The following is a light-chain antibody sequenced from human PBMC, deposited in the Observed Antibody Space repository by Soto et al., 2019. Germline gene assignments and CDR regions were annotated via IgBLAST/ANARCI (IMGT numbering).Light chain of an antibody. J-gene: IGLJ1*01. V-gene: IGLV1-40*01. CDR3: QSFDNSLSGFYV. CDR1: DSNIGAGYD. Sequence: QSVLTQAPSVSGAPGQTITISCTGTDSNIGAGYDVHWYQHLPGRAPKLLIFGNTHRPSGVPDRFSGSKSGTSASLAITGLQPEDEADYYCQSFDNSLSGFYVFGSGTKLIVL. CDR2: GNT.